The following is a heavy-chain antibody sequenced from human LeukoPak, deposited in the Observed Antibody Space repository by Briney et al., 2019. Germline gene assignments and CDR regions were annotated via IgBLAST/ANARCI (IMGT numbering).Heavy chain of an antibody. CDR3: ARDPDGADSHSVYFDY. Sequence: GGSLRLSCAASGFTFSSYSMNWVRQAPGKGLEWISYISSSSSSIYYADSVKGRFTVSRDNAQNSLYLQMNSLRAEDTAVYYCARDPDGADSHSVYFDYWAREPWSPSPQ. CDR1: GFTFSSYS. J-gene: IGHJ4*02. D-gene: IGHD1-14*01. CDR2: ISSSSSSI. V-gene: IGHV3-48*04.